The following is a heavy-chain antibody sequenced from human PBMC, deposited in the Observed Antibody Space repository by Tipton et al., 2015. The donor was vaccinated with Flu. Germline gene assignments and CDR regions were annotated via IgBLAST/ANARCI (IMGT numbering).Heavy chain of an antibody. J-gene: IGHJ6*02. Sequence: SPRLSCAASGFTVSSNYMSWVRQAPGRGLEWVSVIYSGGSTYYADSVKGRFTISRDNSKNTLYLQMNSLRAEDTAVYYCARDSEGGDRFETYYYFYGMDVWGQGTTVTVSS. CDR2: IYSGGST. CDR1: GFTVSSNY. CDR3: ARDSEGGDRFETYYYFYGMDV. V-gene: IGHV3-66*01. D-gene: IGHD3-16*01.